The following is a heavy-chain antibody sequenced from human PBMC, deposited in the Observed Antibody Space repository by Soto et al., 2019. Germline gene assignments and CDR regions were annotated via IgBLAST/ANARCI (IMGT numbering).Heavy chain of an antibody. D-gene: IGHD2-2*01. CDR1: GFTFSEYY. J-gene: IGHJ4*02. V-gene: IGHV3-11*01. Sequence: GGSLRLSCAASGFTFSEYYMSWIRQAPGKGLEWVSYISSSGSTIYYADSVKGRFTISRDNAKNSLYLQMNSLRAEDTAVYYCARDLSPQLLWVGYFDYWGQGTLVTVSS. CDR3: ARDLSPQLLWVGYFDY. CDR2: ISSSGSTI.